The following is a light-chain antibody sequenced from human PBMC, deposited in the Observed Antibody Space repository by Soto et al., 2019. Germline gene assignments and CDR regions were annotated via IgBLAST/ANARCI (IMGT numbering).Light chain of an antibody. J-gene: IGLJ1*01. Sequence: QSVLTQPASVSGSPGQSITISCTGTSSDVGGYNYVSWYQQQPGKAPKFMIYDVTNRPSGVSNRFSGSKSGNTASLTISGLQAEDEAEYYCCSYTTSNTRQIVFGTGTKLTVL. CDR3: CSYTTSNTRQIV. CDR2: DVT. V-gene: IGLV2-14*01. CDR1: SSDVGGYNY.